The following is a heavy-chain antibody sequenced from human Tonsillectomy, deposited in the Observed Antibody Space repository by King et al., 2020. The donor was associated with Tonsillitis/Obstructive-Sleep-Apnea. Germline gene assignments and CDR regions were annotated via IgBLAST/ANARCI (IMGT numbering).Heavy chain of an antibody. CDR3: AREAPVNWFDP. V-gene: IGHV4-39*01. D-gene: IGHD4-17*01. J-gene: IGHJ5*02. CDR1: GGSISSSIYY. Sequence: QLQESGPGLVKPSETLSLTCTVSGGSISSSIYYWGWIRQPPGKGLEWIGSISYSGSTYYNPSLKSRVTISVDTSKNQFSLKLRSVTAADTAVYYCAREAPVNWFDPWGQGTLVTVSS. CDR2: ISYSGST.